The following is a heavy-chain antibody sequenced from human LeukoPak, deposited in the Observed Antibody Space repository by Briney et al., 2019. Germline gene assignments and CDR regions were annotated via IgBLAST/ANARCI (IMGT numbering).Heavy chain of an antibody. CDR3: ATDGAGFDT. CDR2: INIGGTNT. V-gene: IGHV3-11*01. J-gene: IGHJ5*02. CDR1: GFTFNDYY. Sequence: GGSLRLSCAASGFTFNDYYMSWIRQAPGEGLEWLSYINIGGTNTHYADSVKGRFTISRDNANKSLYLEMNNLRAEDTAVYYCATDGAGFDTWGQGVLVTVSS.